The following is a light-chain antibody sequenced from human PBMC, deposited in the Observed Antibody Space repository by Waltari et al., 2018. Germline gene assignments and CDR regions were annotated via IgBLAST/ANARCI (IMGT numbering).Light chain of an antibody. CDR3: SSSIDRSTLEL. CDR2: AVS. Sequence: QSALTQPASVSGSPGQSITISCTGTSRDIGGYNYVPWYQQVPGKAPKLIIYAVSNRPSRVSSRSSCSKSGNTAALTISGLQADDEAHPYCSSSIDRSTLELFGGRTSLTVL. J-gene: IGLJ2*01. V-gene: IGLV2-14*03. CDR1: SRDIGGYNY.